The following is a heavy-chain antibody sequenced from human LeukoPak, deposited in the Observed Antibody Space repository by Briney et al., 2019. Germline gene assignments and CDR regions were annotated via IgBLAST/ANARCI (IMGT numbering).Heavy chain of an antibody. CDR2: FVLVDVVT. J-gene: IGHJ4*02. CDR3: ATGGELRRAVGLFDY. Sequence: ASVKVSCKVSGYTLTESSMHWVPKAPGKGLEWMGGFVLVDVVTFNAQNFQGRVIMTEDTSTDTAYMELSSLRSEDTAVYYCATGGELRRAVGLFDYCGQGTLVTVSS. CDR1: GYTLTESS. V-gene: IGHV1-24*01. D-gene: IGHD1-26*01.